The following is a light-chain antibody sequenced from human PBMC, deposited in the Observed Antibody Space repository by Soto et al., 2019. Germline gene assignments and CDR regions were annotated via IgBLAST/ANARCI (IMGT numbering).Light chain of an antibody. V-gene: IGKV1-39*01. J-gene: IGKJ4*01. CDR2: TAS. CDR1: QRISAY. Sequence: IQMTQSPSSLSAYVGDRVTIPCRASQRISAYLNWYQHKPGKAPRLLIYTASSLQSGVPSRFSGSGSGTDFTLTISSLQPEDFATYYCQQSYNNPLTFGGGSMV. CDR3: QQSYNNPLT.